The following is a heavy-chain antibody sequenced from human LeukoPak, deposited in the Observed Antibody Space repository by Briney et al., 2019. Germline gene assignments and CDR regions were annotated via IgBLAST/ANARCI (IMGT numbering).Heavy chain of an antibody. CDR3: ASHRHSHGSEY. J-gene: IGHJ4*02. CDR2: VYYSGTT. CDR1: GGSFEHYF. V-gene: IGHV4-59*01. Sequence: SETLSLTCTVSGGSFEHYFWSWIRQPPGKGLEWIGYVYYSGTTDYSPSLKSRLTISADTSKNQFSLKLSSVTAADMAVYYCASHRHSHGSEYWGQGTLVTVSS. D-gene: IGHD5-18*01.